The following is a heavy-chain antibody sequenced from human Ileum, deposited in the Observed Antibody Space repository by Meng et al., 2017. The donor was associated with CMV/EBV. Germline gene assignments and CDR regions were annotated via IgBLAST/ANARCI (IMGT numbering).Heavy chain of an antibody. D-gene: IGHD6-19*01. J-gene: IGHJ4*02. Sequence: GESLKISCVASGFTFSNHWMGWVRQAPGKGLEWVADIRKDGGEIYYVDSVKGRFTISRDNAKNSLYLQMNSLRAEDTALYYCARDMGCYRFDSWGQGTLVTVSS. CDR3: ARDMGCYRFDS. V-gene: IGHV3-7*01. CDR2: IRKDGGEI. CDR1: GFTFSNHW.